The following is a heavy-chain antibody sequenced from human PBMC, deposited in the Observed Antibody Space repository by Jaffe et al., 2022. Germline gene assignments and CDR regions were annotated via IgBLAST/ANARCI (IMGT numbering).Heavy chain of an antibody. V-gene: IGHV2-70*20. J-gene: IGHJ4*02. D-gene: IGHD3-10*01. Sequence: QVTLRESGPALVKPTQTLTLTCTFSGFSLSTSGMCVSWVRQPPGKALEWLALIDWDDDKYYSTSLKTRLTISKDTSKNQVVLTMTNMDPVDTATYYCARGMVRGVDPPYFDYWGQGTLVTVSS. CDR1: GFSLSTSGMC. CDR2: IDWDDDK. CDR3: ARGMVRGVDPPYFDY.